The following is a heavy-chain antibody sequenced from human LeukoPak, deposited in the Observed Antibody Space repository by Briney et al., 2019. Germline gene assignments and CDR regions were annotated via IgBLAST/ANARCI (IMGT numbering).Heavy chain of an antibody. CDR3: AREAPYYYDSSGYSYFDY. J-gene: IGHJ4*02. V-gene: IGHV3-53*01. Sequence: GGSLRLSCAASGFTVSSNYMSWVRQAPGKGLEWVSVIYSGGSTYYADSVKGRYTISRDNSKNTLYLQMNSLRAEDTAVYYCAREAPYYYDSSGYSYFDYWGQGTLVTVSS. CDR2: IYSGGST. D-gene: IGHD3-22*01. CDR1: GFTVSSNY.